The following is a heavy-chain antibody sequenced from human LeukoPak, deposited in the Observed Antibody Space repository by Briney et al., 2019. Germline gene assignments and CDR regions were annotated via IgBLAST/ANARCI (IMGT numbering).Heavy chain of an antibody. D-gene: IGHD2-2*01. CDR1: GFTFSSYG. CDR2: IWYDGSNK. CDR3: ARDYLDCSSTSCYGLDAFDI. J-gene: IGHJ3*02. V-gene: IGHV3-33*01. Sequence: GGSLRLSCAASGFTFSSYGMHWVRQAPGKGLEWVAVIWYDGSNKYYADSVKVRITISRDNSKNTLHLQMNSLRAEDTAVYYCARDYLDCSSTSCYGLDAFDIWGQGTMVAVSS.